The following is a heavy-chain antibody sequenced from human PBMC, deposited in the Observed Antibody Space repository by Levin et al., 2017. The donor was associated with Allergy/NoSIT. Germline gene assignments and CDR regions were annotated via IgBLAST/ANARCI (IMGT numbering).Heavy chain of an antibody. V-gene: IGHV3-66*01. J-gene: IGHJ4*02. CDR2: IDSGGDT. Sequence: GESLKISCAVSGFSVNSNYMTWVRRAPGKGLAWVSLIDSGGDTYYADPVKGRFTISRDKSKNTIYLQMNSLRAEDTAVYYCARVATFDYWGQGTLVTVSS. CDR3: ARVATFDY. CDR1: GFSVNSNY.